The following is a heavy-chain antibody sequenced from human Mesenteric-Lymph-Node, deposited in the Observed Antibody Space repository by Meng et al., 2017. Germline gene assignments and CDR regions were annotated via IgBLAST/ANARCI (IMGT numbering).Heavy chain of an antibody. Sequence: GSLRLSCTVPDGSIIKYYWSWIRQPAGKGLEWIGRVYSGGSNNYNPSLSSRVTMSADTSKNQFSLRLTAVTAADTGVYYCARSRWVLGWSFDYWGQGTLVTVSS. CDR1: DGSIIKYY. V-gene: IGHV4-4*07. J-gene: IGHJ4*02. CDR2: VYSGGSN. CDR3: ARSRWVLGWSFDY. D-gene: IGHD6-13*01.